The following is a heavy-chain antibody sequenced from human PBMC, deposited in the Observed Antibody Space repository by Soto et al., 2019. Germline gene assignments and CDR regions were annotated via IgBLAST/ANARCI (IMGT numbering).Heavy chain of an antibody. J-gene: IGHJ4*02. D-gene: IGHD2-21*01. V-gene: IGHV3-74*01. Sequence: GSLRLSFAASGFTFSSYWMHWVRQAPGKGLVWVSRINSDWSSTSYADSVKGRFTISRDNTKSSLFLQMNSLGVEDTAVYYCARGGGGGLFEHWGQGVLVTVSS. CDR1: GFTFSSYW. CDR3: ARGGGGGLFEH. CDR2: INSDWSST.